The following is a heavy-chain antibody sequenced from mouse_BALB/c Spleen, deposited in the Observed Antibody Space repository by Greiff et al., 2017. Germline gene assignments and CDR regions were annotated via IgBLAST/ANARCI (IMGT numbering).Heavy chain of an antibody. D-gene: IGHD1-3*01. J-gene: IGHJ4*01. V-gene: IGHV1-4*02. CDR1: GYTFTSYT. Sequence: QVQLKESAAELARPGASVKMSCKASGYTFTSYTMHWVKQRPGQGLEWIGYINPSSGYTEYNQKFKDKTTLTADKSSSTAYMQLSSLTSEDSAVYYCARYNWYYAMDYWGQGTSVTVSS. CDR3: ARYNWYYAMDY. CDR2: INPSSGYT.